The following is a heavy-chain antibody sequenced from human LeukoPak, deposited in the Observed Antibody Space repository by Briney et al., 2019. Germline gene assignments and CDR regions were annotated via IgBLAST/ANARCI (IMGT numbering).Heavy chain of an antibody. CDR3: AKGQYYDNSGYIDY. CDR2: IWYDGSNK. Sequence: PGGSLRLSCAASGFTFSSYGMHWVRQAPGKGLEWVAVIWYDGSNKYYADSVKGRFTISRDNSKNTLYLQMNSLRAEDTAVYYCAKGQYYDNSGYIDYWGQGTLVTVSS. CDR1: GFTFSSYG. D-gene: IGHD3-22*01. J-gene: IGHJ4*02. V-gene: IGHV3-33*06.